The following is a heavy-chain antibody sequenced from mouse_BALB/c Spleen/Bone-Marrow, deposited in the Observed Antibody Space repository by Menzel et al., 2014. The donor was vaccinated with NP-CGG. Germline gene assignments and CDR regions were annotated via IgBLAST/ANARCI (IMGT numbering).Heavy chain of an antibody. D-gene: IGHD3-3*01. Sequence: EVKLVESGPELVKPGASVKISCKASGYTFTDYNIHWVKQSHGKSLEWIGYIYPYNGGTAYNQKFKSKATLTVDNSSSTAHMELRSLTSEDSAVYYCARSRYFDNWGQGTTLTVSS. CDR2: IYPYNGGT. CDR3: ARSRYFDN. V-gene: IGHV1S29*02. J-gene: IGHJ2*01. CDR1: GYTFTDYN.